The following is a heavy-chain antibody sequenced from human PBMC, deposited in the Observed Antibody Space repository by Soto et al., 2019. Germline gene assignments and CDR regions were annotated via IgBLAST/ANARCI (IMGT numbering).Heavy chain of an antibody. CDR2: IYYSGST. D-gene: IGHD4-17*01. CDR1: GGSISSYY. CDR3: GYGEYRDFLDF. V-gene: IGHV4-59*12. J-gene: IGHJ4*02. Sequence: TSETLSLTCTVSGGSISSYYWSWIRQPPGKGLEWIGYIYYSGSTNYNPSLKSRVTISVDTSRNQFSLKLSSVTAADTAVYYCGYGEYRDFLDFWGQRTLVIGSS.